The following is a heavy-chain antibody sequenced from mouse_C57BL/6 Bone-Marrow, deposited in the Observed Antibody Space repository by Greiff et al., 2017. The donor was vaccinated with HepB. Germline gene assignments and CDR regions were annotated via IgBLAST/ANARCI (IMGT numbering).Heavy chain of an antibody. V-gene: IGHV1-15*01. CDR3: TRSENEDY. J-gene: IGHJ2*01. CDR2: IDPETGGT. Sequence: VQLQESGAELVRPGASVTLSCKASGYTFTDYEMHWVKQTPVHGLEWIGAIDPETGGTAYNQKFKGKAILTADKSSSTAYMELRSLTSEDSAVYYCTRSENEDYWGQGTTLTVSS. CDR1: GYTFTDYE.